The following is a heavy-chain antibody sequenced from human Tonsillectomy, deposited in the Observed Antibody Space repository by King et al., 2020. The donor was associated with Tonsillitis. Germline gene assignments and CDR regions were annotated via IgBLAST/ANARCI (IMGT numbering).Heavy chain of an antibody. D-gene: IGHD3-3*01. CDR2: INHSGST. CDR1: GGSFSGYY. V-gene: IGHV4-34*01. CDR3: ARGGSGDLWSGYYGPGLNFDY. Sequence: VQLQQWGAGLLKPSETLSLTCAVYGGSFSGYYWSWIRQPPGKGLEWIGEINHSGSTKYNPSLKSRVTISVDTSKNQFSLKLSSVTAADTAVYYCARGGSGDLWSGYYGPGLNFDYWGQGTLVTVSS. J-gene: IGHJ4*02.